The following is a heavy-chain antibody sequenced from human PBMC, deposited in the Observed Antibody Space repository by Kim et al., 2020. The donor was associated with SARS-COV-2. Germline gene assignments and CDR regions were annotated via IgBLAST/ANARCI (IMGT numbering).Heavy chain of an antibody. V-gene: IGHV1-46*01. CDR1: GYTFTSYY. D-gene: IGHD6-6*01. J-gene: IGHJ6*02. CDR3: ARAGQLDQYYYYYGMDV. Sequence: ASVKVSCKASGYTFTSYYMHWVRQAPGQGLEWMGIINPSGGRTSYAQKFQGRVTMTRDTSTSTVYMELSSLRSEDTAVYYCARAGQLDQYYYYYGMDVWGQGTTVTVSS. CDR2: INPSGGRT.